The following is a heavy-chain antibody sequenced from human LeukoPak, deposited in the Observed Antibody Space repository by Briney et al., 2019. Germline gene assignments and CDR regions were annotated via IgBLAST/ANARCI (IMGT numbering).Heavy chain of an antibody. V-gene: IGHV3-23*01. D-gene: IGHD1-20*01. CDR2: ISSSGGST. CDR3: AEKMYITAASQVDY. Sequence: PGGSLRLSCAASGFTFSSYSMSWVRQAPGKGLEWVSAISSSGGSTDYTDSVKGRFTISRDNSKNTLYLQMNSLRAEDTAVYYCAEKMYITAASQVDYWGQGTLVTVSS. J-gene: IGHJ4*02. CDR1: GFTFSSYS.